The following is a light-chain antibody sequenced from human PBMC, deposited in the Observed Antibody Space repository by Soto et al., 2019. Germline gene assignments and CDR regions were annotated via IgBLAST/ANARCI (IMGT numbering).Light chain of an antibody. V-gene: IGKV3-11*01. CDR3: QQRSSWPRA. J-gene: IGKJ3*01. CDR1: QSVSSF. Sequence: EVVLTQSPDTLSLSPGGRATLSCRASQSVSSFLAWYQQKPGQAPRLLIYDASNRATGIPARFSGSGSGTDFTPTISSLQPEDFAVYYCQQRSSWPRAFGPGTKGEI. CDR2: DAS.